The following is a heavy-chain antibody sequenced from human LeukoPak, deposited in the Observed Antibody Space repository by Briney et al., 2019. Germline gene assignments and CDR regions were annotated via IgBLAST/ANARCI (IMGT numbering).Heavy chain of an antibody. Sequence: PSETLSLTCTVSGGSISSSSYYWGWIRQPPGKGLEWIGSIYYSGSTYYNPSLKSRVIISVDTSKNQFSLKLSSVTAADTAVYYCARLASPHYYDSSGYYLWYFDYWGQGTLVTVSS. J-gene: IGHJ4*02. CDR2: IYYSGST. V-gene: IGHV4-39*01. D-gene: IGHD3-22*01. CDR3: ARLASPHYYDSSGYYLWYFDY. CDR1: GGSISSSSYY.